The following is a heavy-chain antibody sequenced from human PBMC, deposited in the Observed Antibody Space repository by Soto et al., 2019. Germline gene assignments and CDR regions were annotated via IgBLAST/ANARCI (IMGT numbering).Heavy chain of an antibody. Sequence: GGSLRLSCAASVFTFSSYGMHWVRQAPGKGLEWVAVIWYDGSNKYYADSVKGRFTISRDNSKNTLYLQMNSLRAEDTAVYYCAREASDNGVYRGRYYYGMDVWGQGTTVTVSS. V-gene: IGHV3-33*01. CDR1: VFTFSSYG. CDR2: IWYDGSNK. CDR3: AREASDNGVYRGRYYYGMDV. D-gene: IGHD2-8*01. J-gene: IGHJ6*02.